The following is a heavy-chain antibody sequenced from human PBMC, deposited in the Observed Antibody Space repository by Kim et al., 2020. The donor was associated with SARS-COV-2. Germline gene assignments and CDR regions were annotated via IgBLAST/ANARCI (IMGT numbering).Heavy chain of an antibody. J-gene: IGHJ6*02. CDR3: RTIGAYGYYGMDV. V-gene: IGHV4-39*01. CDR1: GGSISSSSYY. CDR2: IYYSGST. Sequence: SETLSLTCTVSGGSISSSSYYWGWIRQPPGKGLEWIGSIYYSGSTYYTPSLKSRVTISVDTSKNPFPLKLSSVTAADTAVYYCRTIGAYGYYGMDVWGQGTTVTVSS. D-gene: IGHD5-12*01.